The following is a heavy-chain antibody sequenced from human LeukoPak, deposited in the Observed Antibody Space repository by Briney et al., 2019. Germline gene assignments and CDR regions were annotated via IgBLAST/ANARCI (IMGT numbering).Heavy chain of an antibody. D-gene: IGHD1-1*01. CDR2: INHSGST. Sequence: SETLSLTCAVYGGSFISYYWNWIRQPPGKGREWIGEINHSGSTNYNTSLKSRLSISVDTSKNQISLKLTSVTAADTAVYYCARGGWWDNWNRLDPRGQGTLVPVSS. V-gene: IGHV4-34*01. CDR1: GGSFISYY. J-gene: IGHJ5*02. CDR3: ARGGWWDNWNRLDP.